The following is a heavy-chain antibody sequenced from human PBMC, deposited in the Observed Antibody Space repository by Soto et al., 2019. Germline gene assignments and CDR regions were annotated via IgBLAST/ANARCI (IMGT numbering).Heavy chain of an antibody. D-gene: IGHD3-3*01. J-gene: IGHJ6*02. CDR1: GYSFTSYW. CDR3: ARHCVPRTIFGAEIYYYYGMDV. CDR2: IYPGDSDT. V-gene: IGHV5-51*01. Sequence: LGESLKISCKGSGYSFTSYWIGWVRQMPGKGLEWMGIIYPGDSDTRYSPSFQGQVTISADKSISTAYLQWSSLKASDTAMYYCARHCVPRTIFGAEIYYYYGMDVWGQGTTVTVSS.